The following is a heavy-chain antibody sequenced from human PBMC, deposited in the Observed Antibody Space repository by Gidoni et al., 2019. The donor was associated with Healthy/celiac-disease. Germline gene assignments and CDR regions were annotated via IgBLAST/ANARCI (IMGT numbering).Heavy chain of an antibody. CDR2: ISSSSSTI. Sequence: EVQLVESVGGLVQTGGSLRLPCAASGFASSSDSMNWVRQAPGKGLEWVSYISSSSSTIYYADSVKGRFTISRDNAKNSRYLQMISLRAEDTAVYYCASGIIPAAYYYYGMDVWGQGTTVTVSS. CDR3: ASGIIPAAYYYYGMDV. CDR1: GFASSSDS. D-gene: IGHD2-2*01. J-gene: IGHJ6*02. V-gene: IGHV3-48*01.